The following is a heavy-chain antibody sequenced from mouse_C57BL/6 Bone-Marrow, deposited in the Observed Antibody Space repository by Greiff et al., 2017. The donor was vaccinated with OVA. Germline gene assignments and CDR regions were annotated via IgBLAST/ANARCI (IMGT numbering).Heavy chain of an antibody. J-gene: IGHJ2*01. Sequence: VQLQQSDAELVKPGASVKISCKVSGYTFTDHTIHWMKQRPEQGLEWIGYIYPRDGSTKYNEKLKGKATLTADKSSSTAYMQLNSLTSEDSAVYFCARGDYYGSSQSFFDYWGQGTTLTVSS. CDR2: IYPRDGST. CDR3: ARGDYYGSSQSFFDY. CDR1: GYTFTDHT. D-gene: IGHD1-1*01. V-gene: IGHV1-78*01.